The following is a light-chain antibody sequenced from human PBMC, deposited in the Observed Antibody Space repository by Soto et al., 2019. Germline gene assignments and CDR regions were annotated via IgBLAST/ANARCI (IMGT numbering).Light chain of an antibody. J-gene: IGLJ1*01. V-gene: IGLV2-14*03. CDR3: ISYINLSTYV. CDR2: NVI. Sequence: QSALTQPASVSGSPGQSLTISCTGTSSDVGRYDFVSWYQQHPGKAPKLIIYNVINRPSGVSTRFSGSKSGNTASLTISGLQAEDEADYYCISYINLSTYVFGTGTKVTVL. CDR1: SSDVGRYDF.